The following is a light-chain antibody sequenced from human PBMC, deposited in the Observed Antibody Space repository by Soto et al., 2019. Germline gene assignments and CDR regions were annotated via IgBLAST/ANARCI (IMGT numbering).Light chain of an antibody. CDR3: SSYAASILWV. CDR1: NSDIGGYNY. CDR2: EVS. V-gene: IGLV2-14*01. Sequence: QSALTQPASVSGSPGQSITISCTGTNSDIGGYNYVSWYQQYPGKAPKLIIYEVSNRPSGVSNRFSGSKSGNTASLTISGLQAEDEADYYCSSYAASILWVFGGGTQLTVL. J-gene: IGLJ3*02.